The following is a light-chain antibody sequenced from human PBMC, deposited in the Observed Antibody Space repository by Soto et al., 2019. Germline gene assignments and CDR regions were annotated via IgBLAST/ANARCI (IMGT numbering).Light chain of an antibody. CDR3: QQRYDMSIT. Sequence: DIQMTQSPSSLSASVGDRVTITCRASQTINGYLNWYQQKPGKAPKLLLYGASDLQSGVPSRFSGSGSVADVTLTLCSLEPEEFATCYFQQRYDMSITFGQGARLESK. CDR1: QTINGY. CDR2: GAS. V-gene: IGKV1-39*01. J-gene: IGKJ5*01.